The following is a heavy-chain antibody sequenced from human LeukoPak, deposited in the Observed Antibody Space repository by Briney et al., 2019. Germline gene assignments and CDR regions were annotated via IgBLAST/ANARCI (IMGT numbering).Heavy chain of an antibody. CDR3: ARENIEQWPAFDY. V-gene: IGHV1-2*02. D-gene: IGHD1/OR15-1a*01. Sequence: GASVKVSCKASGYTLTGYYMHWVRQAPGQGPEWMGWINDNSGGTKYAQKFEGRVTMTSDTSTSTVQMDLGTLRSDDTAVYYCARENIEQWPAFDYWGQGTPVTVSS. J-gene: IGHJ4*02. CDR1: GYTLTGYY. CDR2: INDNSGGT.